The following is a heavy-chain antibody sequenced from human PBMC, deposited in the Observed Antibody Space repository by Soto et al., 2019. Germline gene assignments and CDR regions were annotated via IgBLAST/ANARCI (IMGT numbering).Heavy chain of an antibody. CDR3: ARDQVGGYCSSTSCPPGNWFDP. J-gene: IGHJ5*02. CDR1: GGSISSYY. CDR2: IYYSGST. V-gene: IGHV4-59*01. D-gene: IGHD2-2*01. Sequence: SEPLSLTYTVSGGSISSYYWSWIRQPPGKGLEWIGYIYYSGSTNYNPSLKSRVTISVDTSKNQFSLKLSSVTAADTAVYYCARDQVGGYCSSTSCPPGNWFDPWGQGTLVTVSS.